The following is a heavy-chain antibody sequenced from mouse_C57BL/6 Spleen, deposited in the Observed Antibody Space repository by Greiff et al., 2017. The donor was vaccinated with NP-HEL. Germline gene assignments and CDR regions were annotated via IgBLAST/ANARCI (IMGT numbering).Heavy chain of an antibody. CDR2: ISSGSSTI. D-gene: IGHD1-1*01. Sequence: DVQLQESGGGLVKPGGSLKLSCAASGFTFSDYGMHWVRQAPEKGLEWVAYISSGSSTIYYADTVKGRFTISRDNAKNTLFLQMTSLRSEDTAMYYCARGFITTVVATYYYAMDYWGQGTSVTVSS. J-gene: IGHJ4*01. CDR3: ARGFITTVVATYYYAMDY. V-gene: IGHV5-17*01. CDR1: GFTFSDYG.